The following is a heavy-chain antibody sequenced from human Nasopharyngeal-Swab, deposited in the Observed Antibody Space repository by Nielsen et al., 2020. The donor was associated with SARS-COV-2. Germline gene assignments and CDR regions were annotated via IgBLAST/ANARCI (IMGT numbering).Heavy chain of an antibody. J-gene: IGHJ5*02. V-gene: IGHV4-34*01. D-gene: IGHD2/OR15-2a*01. CDR2: INHSGST. Sequence: WIRQPPGKGLGWIGEINHSGSTNYNPSLKSRVTISVDTSKNQFSLKLSSVTAADTAVYYCARGKRSNYFRVSPPNWFDPWGQGTLVTVSS. CDR3: ARGKRSNYFRVSPPNWFDP.